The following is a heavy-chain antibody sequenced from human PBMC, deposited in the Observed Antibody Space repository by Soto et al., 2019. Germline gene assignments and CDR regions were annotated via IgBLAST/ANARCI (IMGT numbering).Heavy chain of an antibody. CDR3: ARGPDYEGYFDY. CDR2: IILPFGTP. V-gene: IGHV1-69*12. D-gene: IGHD3-22*01. CDR1: GGSFSNYA. Sequence: QVRLVQSGAEVKKPGSSVKVSCKASGGSFSNYALSWVRQAPGQGLEWMGVIILPFGTPNYAQKFQGTVTITADESMTTVYMEVSGLRSDDTAVYYCARGPDYEGYFDYWGRGTLVTVSS. J-gene: IGHJ4*02.